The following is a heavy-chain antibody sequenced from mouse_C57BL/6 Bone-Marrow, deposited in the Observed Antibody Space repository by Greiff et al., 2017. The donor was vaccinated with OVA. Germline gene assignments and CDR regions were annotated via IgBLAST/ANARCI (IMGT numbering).Heavy chain of an antibody. V-gene: IGHV2-2*01. Sequence: QVQLQQSGPGLVQPSQSLSITCTVSGFSLTSYGVHWVRQSPGKGLEWLGVIWSGGSTDYNAAFISRLSISKDNSKSQVFFKMNSLQADITAIYYCAIITTVVATRAMDYWGQGTSVTVSS. CDR2: IWSGGST. CDR1: GFSLTSYG. D-gene: IGHD1-1*01. CDR3: AIITTVVATRAMDY. J-gene: IGHJ4*01.